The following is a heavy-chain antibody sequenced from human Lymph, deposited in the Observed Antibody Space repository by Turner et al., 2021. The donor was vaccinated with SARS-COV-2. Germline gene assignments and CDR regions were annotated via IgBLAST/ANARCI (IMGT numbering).Heavy chain of an antibody. CDR3: ARYASGGYFYYGMDV. J-gene: IGHJ6*02. CDR2: ISYNRNNK. D-gene: IGHD3-10*01. V-gene: IGHV3-30*04. Sequence: QVQLVGSGGGGVKPGRPLRLRFPPSGFTFSTYAIYWVRQAPGKGLEWVAVISYNRNNKYYADSLKGRFTISRDNSKDTLYLQMNSLRAEDTAVYYCARYASGGYFYYGMDVWGQGTTVTVSS. CDR1: GFTFSTYA.